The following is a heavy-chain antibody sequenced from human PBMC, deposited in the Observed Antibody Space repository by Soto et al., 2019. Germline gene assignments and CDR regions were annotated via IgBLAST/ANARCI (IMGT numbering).Heavy chain of an antibody. Sequence: GGSLRLSCAASGFTFSSYAMHWVRQAPGKGLEYVSAISSNGGSTYYANSVKGRFTISRDNSKNTLYLQMGSLRAEDMAVYYCARDMNFWGYSSGAPAFDPWGQGTLVTVSS. CDR2: ISSNGGST. J-gene: IGHJ5*02. CDR3: ARDMNFWGYSSGAPAFDP. V-gene: IGHV3-64*01. D-gene: IGHD6-19*01. CDR1: GFTFSSYA.